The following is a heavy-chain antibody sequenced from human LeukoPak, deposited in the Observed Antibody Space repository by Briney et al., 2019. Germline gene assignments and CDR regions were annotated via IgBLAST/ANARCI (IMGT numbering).Heavy chain of an antibody. J-gene: IGHJ4*02. D-gene: IGHD3-9*01. CDR1: GASISSSTYY. CDR3: AKTDILTGHHFFDY. CDR2: NT. Sequence: PSETLSLTCTVSGASISSSTYYWGWIRQPPGKGLEWIGSNTYYNPSLKSRVTISVDTSKNHFSLDLRSVTAADTAVYYCAKTDILTGHHFFDYWGQGALVTVSS. V-gene: IGHV4-39*02.